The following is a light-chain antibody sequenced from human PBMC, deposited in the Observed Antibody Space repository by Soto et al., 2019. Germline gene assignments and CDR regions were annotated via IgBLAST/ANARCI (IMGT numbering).Light chain of an antibody. CDR2: DAS. Sequence: IVLTQSQGTLSLSPEERSTLSCRASQTVRNNYLAWYQQKPGQAPRLLIYDASSRATGIPDRSSGGGSGTDFTLTISRLEPEDFAVYYCQQFSSYPLTFGGGIKVDIK. V-gene: IGKV3-20*01. CDR1: QTVRNNY. CDR3: QQFSSYPLT. J-gene: IGKJ4*01.